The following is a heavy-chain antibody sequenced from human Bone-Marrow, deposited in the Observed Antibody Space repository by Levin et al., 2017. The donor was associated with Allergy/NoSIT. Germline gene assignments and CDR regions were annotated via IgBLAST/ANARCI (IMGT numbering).Heavy chain of an antibody. V-gene: IGHV3-33*05. CDR3: ARDKWGRIVAGGYFEY. D-gene: IGHD6-13*01. J-gene: IGHJ4*02. CDR2: ISSDGTGNYK. Sequence: QGARHTTDKTLEWVAVISSDGTGNYKYYADSVKGRFTISRDTSQNTVSLQMDSLRVEDTAVYYCARDKWGRIVAGGYFEYWGQGTLVTVSS.